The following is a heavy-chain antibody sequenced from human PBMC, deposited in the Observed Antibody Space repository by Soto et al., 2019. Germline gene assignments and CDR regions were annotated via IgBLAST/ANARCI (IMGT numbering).Heavy chain of an antibody. CDR3: ARVERGTATTVVDAFDI. Sequence: QVQLQQWGAGLLKPSETLSLTCAVYGGSVSGGSYYWRLIRQPPGHGLEWIGDMSHSGATRFNPSLKSRVTVAGDTSQNQFSLKMSFVTSAVTALYYCARVERGTATTVVDAFDILGPWTMVTVSS. CDR1: GGSVSGGSYY. D-gene: IGHD1-1*01. J-gene: IGHJ3*02. V-gene: IGHV4-34*01. CDR2: MSHSGAT.